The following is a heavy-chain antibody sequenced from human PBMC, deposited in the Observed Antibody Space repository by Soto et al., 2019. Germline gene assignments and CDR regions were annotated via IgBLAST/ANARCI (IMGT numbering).Heavy chain of an antibody. D-gene: IGHD4-17*01. CDR1: GGSISSSSYY. CDR2: IYYSGST. J-gene: IGHJ3*02. V-gene: IGHV4-39*01. CDR3: ARQEAVTRRGAFDI. Sequence: SETLSLTCTVSGGSISSSSYYWGWIRQPPGKGLEWIGSIYYSGSTYYNPSLKSRVTISVDTSKNQFSLKLSSVTAADTAVYYCARQEAVTRRGAFDIWGQGTMVTVSS.